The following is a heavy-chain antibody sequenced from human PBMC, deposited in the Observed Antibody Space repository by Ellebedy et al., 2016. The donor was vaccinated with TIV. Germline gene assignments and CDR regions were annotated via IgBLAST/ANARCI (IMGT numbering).Heavy chain of an antibody. CDR3: ARGPYGGISVWYFDL. CDR2: INPNSGGT. D-gene: IGHD4-23*01. CDR1: GYTFTGYY. V-gene: IGHV1-2*02. J-gene: IGHJ2*01. Sequence: ASVKVSCKASGYTFTGYYMHWVRQAPGQGLEWMGWINPNSGGTNYAQKFQGRVTMTRDTSISTAYMELSRLRSDDTAVYYCARGPYGGISVWYFDLWGRGTLVTVSS.